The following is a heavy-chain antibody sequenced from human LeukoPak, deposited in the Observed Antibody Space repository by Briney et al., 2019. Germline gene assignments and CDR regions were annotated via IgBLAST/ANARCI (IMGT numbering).Heavy chain of an antibody. V-gene: IGHV3-21*01. CDR2: ISSRSAHI. J-gene: IGHJ6*02. Sequence: GGSLRLSCAASDSTFSSFSMRWVRQAPGEGLFWVAAISSRSAHIYYADSVKGRFTISRNNAKKSLYVEMNNLRADDTAVYYCARDRSTSRYYHGMDVWGPGTTVIVSS. D-gene: IGHD2-2*01. CDR3: ARDRSTSRYYHGMDV. CDR1: DSTFSSFS.